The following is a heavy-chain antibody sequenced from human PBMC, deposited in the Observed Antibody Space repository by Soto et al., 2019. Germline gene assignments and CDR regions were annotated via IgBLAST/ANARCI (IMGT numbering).Heavy chain of an antibody. V-gene: IGHV3-30-3*01. CDR2: ISDDGSNK. D-gene: IGHD1-26*01. CDR1: GFTFSSYA. Sequence: QVQLVESGGGVVQPGRSLRLSCAASGFTFSSYAMHWVRQAPGKGLEWVAVISDDGSNKYYADSVKGRFTISRDNSKNTRYLQMNSLIAEDTAVYYCSRGVGGSYLGVGGYWGQGTLVTVSS. CDR3: SRGVGGSYLGVGGY. J-gene: IGHJ4*02.